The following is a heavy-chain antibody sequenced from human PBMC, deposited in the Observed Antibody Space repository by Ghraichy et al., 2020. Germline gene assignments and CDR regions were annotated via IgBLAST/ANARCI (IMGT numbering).Heavy chain of an antibody. V-gene: IGHV3-48*02. D-gene: IGHD2-2*01. J-gene: IGHJ4*02. CDR1: GFTFSSYS. CDR3: ARGWRDVVVPAASADY. CDR2: ISSSSSTI. Sequence: GESLNISCAASGFTFSSYSMNWVRQAPGKGLEWVSYISSSSSTIYYADSVKGRFTISRDNAKNSLYLQMNSLRDEDTAVYYCARGWRDVVVPAASADYWGQGTLVTVSS.